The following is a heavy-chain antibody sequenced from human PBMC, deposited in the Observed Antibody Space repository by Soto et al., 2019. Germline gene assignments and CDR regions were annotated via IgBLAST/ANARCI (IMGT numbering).Heavy chain of an antibody. CDR2: INHSGNT. V-gene: IGHV4-34*01. D-gene: IGHD3-10*01. CDR1: GGSFSGYY. J-gene: IGHJ4*02. CDR3: ARVRGPTVLYYFDF. Sequence: LSETLSLTCAVYGGSFSGYYWTWIRRPPGKGLEWIGEINHSGNTHYNPSLKSRVTISVDTSKNQFSLKLSSVTAADTAVYYCARVRGPTVLYYFDFWGQGALVTVSS.